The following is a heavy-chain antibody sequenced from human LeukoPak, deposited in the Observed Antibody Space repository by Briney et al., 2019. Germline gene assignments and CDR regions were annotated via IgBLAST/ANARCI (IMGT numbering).Heavy chain of an antibody. V-gene: IGHV3-23*01. J-gene: IGHJ4*02. CDR3: ARVPRDY. Sequence: GGSLRLSCAASGFTFSAYAISWVRQAPGKGLEWVSAISGSGGITYYADSVKGRFTISRDNAKNSLYLQMNSLRAEDTAVYYCARVPRDYWGQGTLVTVSS. D-gene: IGHD2-2*01. CDR1: GFTFSAYA. CDR2: ISGSGGIT.